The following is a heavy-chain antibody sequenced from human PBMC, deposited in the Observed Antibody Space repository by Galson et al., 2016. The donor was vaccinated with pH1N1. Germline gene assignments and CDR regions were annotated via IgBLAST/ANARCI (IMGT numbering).Heavy chain of an antibody. D-gene: IGHD2-21*02. J-gene: IGHJ4*02. CDR2: IYPGDSES. Sequence: QSGAEVKKPGESLKISCQGSGYSFTSHWIAWVRQMPGKGPEWMAIIYPGDSESRYSPSFQDQVTIPADKSISTAYLQWRSLRASDTATYYCARLGFRSGDCHSLGPWGYFDLWGQGTLLTASS. CDR3: ARLGFRSGDCHSLGPWGYFDL. CDR1: GYSFTSHW. V-gene: IGHV5-51*01.